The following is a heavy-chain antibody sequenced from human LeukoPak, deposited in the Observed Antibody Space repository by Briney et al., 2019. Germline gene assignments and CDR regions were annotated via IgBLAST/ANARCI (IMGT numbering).Heavy chain of an antibody. J-gene: IGHJ4*02. D-gene: IGHD3-22*01. V-gene: IGHV4-59*12. Sequence: SETLSLTCSVSGGSLSSYYWIWTRQPPGKGLEYIGYIFYSGQTNYNPPLKNQVTISVDTSKNEFSLNLSSVTAADTAVYYCASISRGYYQAAYWGQGTLVTVSS. CDR1: GGSLSSYY. CDR2: IFYSGQT. CDR3: ASISRGYYQAAY.